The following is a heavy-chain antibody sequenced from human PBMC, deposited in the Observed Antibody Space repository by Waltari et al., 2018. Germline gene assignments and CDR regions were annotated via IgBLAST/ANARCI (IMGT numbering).Heavy chain of an antibody. Sequence: QVQLQESGPGLVKPSQTLSLTCTVSGGSFSSGSYYWSWIRQPAGKGLEWIGYIYTSGSTNYHPALTSRVTISVDTSKNQFSLKLSSVTAADTAVYYCAREGYSGYDYSDYWGQGTLVIVSS. D-gene: IGHD5-12*01. J-gene: IGHJ4*02. V-gene: IGHV4-61*09. CDR1: GGSFSSGSYY. CDR3: AREGYSGYDYSDY. CDR2: IYTSGST.